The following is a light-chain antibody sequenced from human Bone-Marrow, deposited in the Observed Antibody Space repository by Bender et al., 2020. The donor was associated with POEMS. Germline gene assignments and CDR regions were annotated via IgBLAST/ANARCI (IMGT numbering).Light chain of an antibody. J-gene: IGLJ3*02. V-gene: IGLV3-21*02. Sequence: SYVLTQPPSVSLAPGQTARITCEGHDIGTKSVHWYQQKAGQAPVLVVYDDSDRPSGMPERFSGSNSGNTATLTIRRVEAGDEADYYCHVWDSAREVVFGGGTKLTVL. CDR2: DDS. CDR1: DIGTKS. CDR3: HVWDSAREVV.